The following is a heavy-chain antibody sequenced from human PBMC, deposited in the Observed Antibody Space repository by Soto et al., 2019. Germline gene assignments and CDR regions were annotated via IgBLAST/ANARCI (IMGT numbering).Heavy chain of an antibody. CDR2: FDPEDGET. Sequence: ASVKVSCKVSGYTLTELSMHWVRQAPGKGLEWMGGFDPEDGETIYAQKFQGGVTMTEDTSTDTAYMELSSLRSEDTAVYYCATLPPSSGSYQTGSDYWGQGTLVTVSS. CDR1: GYTLTELS. D-gene: IGHD1-26*01. CDR3: ATLPPSSGSYQTGSDY. J-gene: IGHJ4*02. V-gene: IGHV1-24*01.